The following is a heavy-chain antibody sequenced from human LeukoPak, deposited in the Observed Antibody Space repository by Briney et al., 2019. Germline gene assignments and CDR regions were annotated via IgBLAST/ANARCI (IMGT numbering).Heavy chain of an antibody. CDR3: ARQRGWTYYYYYMDV. J-gene: IGHJ6*03. CDR1: RFTFSSYS. V-gene: IGHV4-34*01. CDR2: INHSGST. Sequence: GSLRLSCAASRFTFSSYSMNWVRQPPGKGLEWIGEINHSGSTNYNPSLKSRVTISVDTSKNQFSLKLSSVTAADTAVYYCARQRGWTYYYYYMDVWGKGTTVTISS. D-gene: IGHD3/OR15-3a*01.